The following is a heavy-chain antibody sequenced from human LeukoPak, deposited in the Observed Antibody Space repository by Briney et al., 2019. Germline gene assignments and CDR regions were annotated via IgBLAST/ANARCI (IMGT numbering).Heavy chain of an antibody. CDR2: ISYDGSNK. V-gene: IGHV3-30*01. Sequence: GGSLRLSCAASGFTFSSYAMHCVRQAPGKGLEWVAVISYDGSNKYYADSVKGRFTISRDNSKNTLYLQMNSLRAEDTAVYYCARVTAMVNYYFDYWGQGTLVTVSS. CDR1: GFTFSSYA. J-gene: IGHJ4*02. D-gene: IGHD5-18*01. CDR3: ARVTAMVNYYFDY.